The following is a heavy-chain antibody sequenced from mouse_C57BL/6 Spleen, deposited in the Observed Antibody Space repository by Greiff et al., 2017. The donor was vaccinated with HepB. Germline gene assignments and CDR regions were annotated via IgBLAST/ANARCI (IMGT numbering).Heavy chain of an antibody. Sequence: QVQLQQSGPELVKPGASVKISCKASGYAFSSSWMNWVKQRPGKGLEWIGRIYPGDGDTNYNGKFKGKATLTADKSSSTAYMQLSSLTSEDSAVYFCAISRYYGYWYFDVWGTGTTVTVSS. CDR2: IYPGDGDT. V-gene: IGHV1-82*01. D-gene: IGHD1-1*01. CDR1: GYAFSSSW. CDR3: AISRYYGYWYFDV. J-gene: IGHJ1*03.